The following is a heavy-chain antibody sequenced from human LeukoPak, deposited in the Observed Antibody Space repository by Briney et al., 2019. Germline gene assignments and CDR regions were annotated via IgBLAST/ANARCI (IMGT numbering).Heavy chain of an antibody. V-gene: IGHV1-8*01. CDR2: INPNSGNT. D-gene: IGHD6-13*01. CDR1: EYTFSNYD. Sequence: GASVKVSCKASEYTFSNYDINWVRQATGQGLEWMGWINPNSGNTGYTQKFQGRVTITRNTSISTAYMELSSLRSEDTAVYYCARVETSTGYSSSPFDYWGQGTLVTVSS. J-gene: IGHJ4*02. CDR3: ARVETSTGYSSSPFDY.